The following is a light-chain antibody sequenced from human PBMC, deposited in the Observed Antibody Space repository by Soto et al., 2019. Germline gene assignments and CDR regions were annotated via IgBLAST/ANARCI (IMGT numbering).Light chain of an antibody. CDR2: GAS. V-gene: IGKV3-20*01. CDR1: PSVSSNY. CDR3: QQYGSLPWT. Sequence: EIVLTQSPDTLSLSPGERATLSCRASPSVSSNYLAWYQQIPVQAPRPLIYGASSRVPDIPDRFSGSGSGTYFTLTISSLAPEDFAGYYCQQYGSLPWTFGQGTKVEIK. J-gene: IGKJ1*01.